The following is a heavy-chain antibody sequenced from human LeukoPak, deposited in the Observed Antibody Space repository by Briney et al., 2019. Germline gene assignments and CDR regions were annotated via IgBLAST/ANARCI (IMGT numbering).Heavy chain of an antibody. D-gene: IGHD3-16*01. J-gene: IGHJ5*02. CDR2: INHSGST. Sequence: SETLSLTCAVYGGSFSGYYWSWIRQPPGKGLEWIGEINHSGSTNYNPSLKSRVTISVDTSKNQFSLKLSSVTAADTAVYYCARALEKYYDYVWGSYSSWFDPWGQGTLVTVPS. CDR1: GGSFSGYY. V-gene: IGHV4-34*01. CDR3: ARALEKYYDYVWGSYSSWFDP.